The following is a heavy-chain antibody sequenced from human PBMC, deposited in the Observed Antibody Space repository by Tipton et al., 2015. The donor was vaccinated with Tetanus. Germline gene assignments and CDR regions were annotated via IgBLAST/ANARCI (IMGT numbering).Heavy chain of an antibody. CDR2: IYFTGTT. Sequence: TLSLTCTVSGDSISSGDFYWSWIRQHPGKGLEWIGYIYFTGTTYYNPSLESRLTISIDTSKNQFSLELTSVTAADTAVYYCAREDGGPTLDYFDSWGQGALVIVSS. CDR1: GDSISSGDFY. D-gene: IGHD3-16*01. J-gene: IGHJ4*02. CDR3: AREDGGPTLDYFDS. V-gene: IGHV4-31*03.